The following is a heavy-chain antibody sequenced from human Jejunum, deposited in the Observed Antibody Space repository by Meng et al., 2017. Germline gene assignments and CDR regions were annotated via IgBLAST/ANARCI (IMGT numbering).Heavy chain of an antibody. CDR3: ARVGLGWSGFDS. J-gene: IGHJ4*02. D-gene: IGHD6-19*01. CDR2: SMHYSATA. CDR1: GGSVRSNNYY. V-gene: IGHV4-39*01. Sequence: QVQLQESGPGLEKPSETRSLTGTVSGGSVRSNNYYWVGIRQPPGKGLEWIGSSMHYSATAYYNPSLKSRVTISVDTSKNQFSLQLSSVTAADTAIYYCARVGLGWSGFDSWGQGSLVTVSS.